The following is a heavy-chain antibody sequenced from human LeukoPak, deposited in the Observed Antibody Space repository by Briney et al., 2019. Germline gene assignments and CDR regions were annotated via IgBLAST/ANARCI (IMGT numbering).Heavy chain of an antibody. CDR3: ARDPFGDFWSGPPYGMDV. CDR1: GYTFTSYG. CDR2: ISAYNGNT. V-gene: IGHV1-18*01. D-gene: IGHD3-3*01. Sequence: ASVKVSCKASGYTFTSYGISWVRQAPGQGLEWMGWISAYNGNTNYAQKHQGRVTMTTDTSTSTAYMELRSLRSDDTAVYYCARDPFGDFWSGPPYGMDVWGQGTTVTVSS. J-gene: IGHJ6*02.